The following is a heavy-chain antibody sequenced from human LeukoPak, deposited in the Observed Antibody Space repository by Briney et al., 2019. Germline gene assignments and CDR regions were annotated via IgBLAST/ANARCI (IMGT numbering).Heavy chain of an antibody. Sequence: ASLKVSCQPSGYTVTRYVITWVRQAPGQGLEWMGWISAYNGNAKYAQKFQDRVTMTTDTSTSTAYMELRSLRSDDTAVYYCARAFYASGNYWVYWGQGTLVTVSS. V-gene: IGHV1-18*01. CDR2: ISAYNGNA. J-gene: IGHJ4*02. CDR3: ARAFYASGNYWVY. D-gene: IGHD3-10*01. CDR1: GYTVTRYV.